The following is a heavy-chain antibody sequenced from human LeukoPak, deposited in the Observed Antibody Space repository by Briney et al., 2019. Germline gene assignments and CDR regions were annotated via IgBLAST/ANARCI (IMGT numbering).Heavy chain of an antibody. Sequence: SQTLSLTCTVSGGSISSGAYYWSWIRQPPGKGMEWIGYIYYSGSTYYNPSLKSRVTISVDTSKNQFSLKLSSVTAADTAVYYCARETAGGLRFDYWGQGTLVTVSS. CDR2: IYYSGST. CDR1: GGSISSGAYY. D-gene: IGHD4-23*01. V-gene: IGHV4-30-4*01. J-gene: IGHJ4*02. CDR3: ARETAGGLRFDY.